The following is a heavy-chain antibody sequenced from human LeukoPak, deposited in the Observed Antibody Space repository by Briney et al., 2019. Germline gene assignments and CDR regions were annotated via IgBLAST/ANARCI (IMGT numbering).Heavy chain of an antibody. Sequence: ASVKVSCKASGYTFTSYAMHWVRQAPGQRLEWMGWINAGNGNTKYSQEFQGRVTITRDTSASTAYMELSSLRSEDMAVYYCARSSSGSYRILDPWGQGTLVTVSS. D-gene: IGHD1-26*01. V-gene: IGHV1-3*03. CDR3: ARSSSGSYRILDP. J-gene: IGHJ5*02. CDR2: INAGNGNT. CDR1: GYTFTSYA.